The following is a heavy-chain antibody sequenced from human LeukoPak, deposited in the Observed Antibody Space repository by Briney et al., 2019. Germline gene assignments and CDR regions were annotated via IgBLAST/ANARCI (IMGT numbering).Heavy chain of an antibody. CDR2: IYYSGST. D-gene: IGHD6-13*01. CDR3: ARNGGIAAAGLDWFDP. CDR1: GGSISSYY. V-gene: IGHV4-59*08. Sequence: SETLSLTCTVSGGSISSYYWSWIRQLPGKGLEWIGYIYYSGSTNYNPSLKSRVTISVDTSKNQFSLKLSSVTAADTAVYYCARNGGIAAAGLDWFDPWGQGTLVTVSS. J-gene: IGHJ5*02.